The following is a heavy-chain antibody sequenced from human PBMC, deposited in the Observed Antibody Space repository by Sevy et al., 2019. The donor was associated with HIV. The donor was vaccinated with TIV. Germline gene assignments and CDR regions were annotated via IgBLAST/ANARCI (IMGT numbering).Heavy chain of an antibody. CDR2: MRKDGLTT. CDR3: TRETTYYDASGPFPGDI. J-gene: IGHJ3*02. CDR1: IFTFNIYG. Sequence: GESLKISCAASIFTFNIYGMQWVRQAPGKGLEWVAYMRKDGLTTYFADSVKGRFTISRDSSKNTLYLQMNSLRIEDAALYYCTRETTYYDASGPFPGDIWGQGTMVTVSS. V-gene: IGHV3-30*02. D-gene: IGHD3-16*01.